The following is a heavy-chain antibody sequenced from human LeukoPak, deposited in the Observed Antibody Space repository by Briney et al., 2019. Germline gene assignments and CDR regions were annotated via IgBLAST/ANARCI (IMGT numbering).Heavy chain of an antibody. CDR1: GFTFSRYA. CDR3: ARDKEGFDS. Sequence: GGSLRLSCAASGFTFSRYAMNWVRQAPGKGLEWVSSISGNGNYIFYSDFVKGRFSISRDNARNSLFLQMNSLRVEDTALYYCARDKEGFDSWGQGILVTVSS. J-gene: IGHJ4*02. V-gene: IGHV3-21*01. CDR2: ISGNGNYI.